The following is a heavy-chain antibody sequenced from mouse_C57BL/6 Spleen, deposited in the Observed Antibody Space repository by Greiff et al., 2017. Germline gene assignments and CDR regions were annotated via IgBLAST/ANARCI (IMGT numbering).Heavy chain of an antibody. CDR1: GYTFTDYE. J-gene: IGHJ1*03. Sequence: QVQLQQSGAELVRPGASVTLSCKASGYTFTDYEMHWVKQTPVHGLAWIGAIDPETGGTAYNQKFKGKAILTADKSSSTAYMELRSLTSEDSAVYYCTRGGLRREDGYFDVWGTGTTVTVSS. D-gene: IGHD2-4*01. CDR2: IDPETGGT. CDR3: TRGGLRREDGYFDV. V-gene: IGHV1-15*01.